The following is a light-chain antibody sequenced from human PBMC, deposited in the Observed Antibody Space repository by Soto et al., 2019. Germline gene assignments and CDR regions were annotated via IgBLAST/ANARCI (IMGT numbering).Light chain of an antibody. CDR1: QTIGSY. CDR2: ASS. CDR3: QQSFNLPRT. V-gene: IGKV1-39*01. Sequence: IQMTQSPYSLSASVGDRITITCRASQTIGSYLNWYQQVPGKAPKLQISASSSLQSGVPSRFSGSGSGTHFTLINNSLQPEDFGTYYCQQSFNLPRTFDPGTRVETK. J-gene: IGKJ1*01.